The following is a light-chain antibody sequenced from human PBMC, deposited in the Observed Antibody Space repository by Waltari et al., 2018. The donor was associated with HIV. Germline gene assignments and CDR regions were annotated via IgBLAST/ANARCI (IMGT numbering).Light chain of an antibody. CDR1: TNHIGSYKY. V-gene: IGLV2-14*01. J-gene: IGLJ2*01. CDR3: SSYSRGALL. Sequence: QSVLTQPASVSGSPGQSLTLSCTGTTNHIGSYKYVSWYQQSPDKAPKLIIYEVSNRPSGISSRFSGSKSGNTASLTISGLQADDEAYYHCSSYSRGALLFGGGTKVTVL. CDR2: EVS.